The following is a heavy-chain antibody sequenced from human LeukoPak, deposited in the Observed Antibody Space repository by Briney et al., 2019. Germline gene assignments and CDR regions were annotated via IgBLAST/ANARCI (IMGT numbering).Heavy chain of an antibody. V-gene: IGHV4-39*01. J-gene: IGHJ4*02. Sequence: PSETLSLTYTVSGGSISSSPYYWGWIRQPAGKGLEWIGNIYYSGSTYYNPSLKTRVTISVDTSKNQFSLKLTSVTAADTAVYYCARHASVDGNWPRPLDYWGQGSLVTVSS. CDR3: ARHASVDGNWPRPLDY. CDR2: IYYSGST. D-gene: IGHD6-19*01. CDR1: GGSISSSPYY.